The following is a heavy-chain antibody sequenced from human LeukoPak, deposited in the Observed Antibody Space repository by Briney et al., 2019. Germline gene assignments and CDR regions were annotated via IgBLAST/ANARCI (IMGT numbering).Heavy chain of an antibody. Sequence: ASETLSLTCAVYGGSFSGYYWSWIRQPPGKGLEWIGEINHSGSTNYNPSLKSRVTISVDTSKNQFSLKLSSVTAADTAVYYCARDRTVTLLSIYYYYCMDVWGQGTTVTVSS. J-gene: IGHJ6*02. CDR2: INHSGST. CDR1: GGSFSGYY. D-gene: IGHD4-11*01. V-gene: IGHV4-34*01. CDR3: ARDRTVTLLSIYYYYCMDV.